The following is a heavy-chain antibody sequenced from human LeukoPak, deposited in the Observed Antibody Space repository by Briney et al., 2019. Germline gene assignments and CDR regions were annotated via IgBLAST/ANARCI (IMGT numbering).Heavy chain of an antibody. CDR3: ARDWFLGDSGYGGYMDV. CDR1: GYAFTGFY. D-gene: IGHD5-12*01. V-gene: IGHV1-2*02. Sequence: GASVKVSCKASGYAFTGFYIHWVRQAPGQGLEWMGWVNPNSGGTNYAQKFQGRVTMTRDTSISTAYMELSRLRSDDTAVYYCARDWFLGDSGYGGYMDVWGKGTTVTVSS. CDR2: VNPNSGGT. J-gene: IGHJ6*03.